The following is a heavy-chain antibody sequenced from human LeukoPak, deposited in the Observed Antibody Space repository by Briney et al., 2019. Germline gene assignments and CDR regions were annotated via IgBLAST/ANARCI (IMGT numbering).Heavy chain of an antibody. Sequence: GGFLRLSCAASGFTFSSYGMHWVRQAPGKGLEWVAFIRYDGSNKYYADSVKGRFTISRDNSKNTLYLQMNSLRAEDTAVYYCAKDRDIVVVPAAHFDYWGQGTLVTVSS. V-gene: IGHV3-30*02. CDR1: GFTFSSYG. D-gene: IGHD2-2*01. CDR3: AKDRDIVVVPAAHFDY. J-gene: IGHJ4*02. CDR2: IRYDGSNK.